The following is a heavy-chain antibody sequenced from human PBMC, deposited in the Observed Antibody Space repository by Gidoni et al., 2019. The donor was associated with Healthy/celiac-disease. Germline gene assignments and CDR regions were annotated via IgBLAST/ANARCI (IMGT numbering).Heavy chain of an antibody. Sequence: EVQLVESGGGLVQPGGSLRLSCAASGFTFSSYSMNWVRQAPGKGLEWVSYISSSSSTIYYADSVKGRFTISRDNAKNSLYLQMNSLRDEDTAVYYCARGLIRFLESGGDYYDYGMDVWGQGTTVTVSS. J-gene: IGHJ6*02. CDR3: ARGLIRFLESGGDYYDYGMDV. CDR1: GFTFSSYS. CDR2: ISSSSSTI. V-gene: IGHV3-48*02. D-gene: IGHD3-3*01.